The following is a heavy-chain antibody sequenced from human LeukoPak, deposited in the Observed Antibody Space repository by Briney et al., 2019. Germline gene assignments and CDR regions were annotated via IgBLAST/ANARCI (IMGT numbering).Heavy chain of an antibody. Sequence: PGGSLRLSCAAPGFMFHDYAIHWVRQAPGKGLEWVSLTSGDGGSTFYADSVKGRFTISRDNSKNSLYLQMNSLRSDDTALYYCARESESSGWYDYWGQGTLVTVSP. CDR2: TSGDGGST. V-gene: IGHV3-43*02. J-gene: IGHJ4*02. CDR1: GFMFHDYA. CDR3: ARESESSGWYDY. D-gene: IGHD6-19*01.